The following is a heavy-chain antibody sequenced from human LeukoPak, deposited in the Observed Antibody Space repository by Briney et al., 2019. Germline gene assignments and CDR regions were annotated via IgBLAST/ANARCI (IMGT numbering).Heavy chain of an antibody. V-gene: IGHV4-59*01. D-gene: IGHD3-10*01. CDR2: IYYSGST. Sequence: PSETPSLTCTVSGGSISGYYWSWIRQPPGTGLEWIGYIYYSGSTNYNPSLKSRVTMSVDTSKSQFSLNLSSVTAADTALYYCARHHYASGTHTPYYFDFWGQGTLVTVSS. CDR1: GGSISGYY. J-gene: IGHJ4*02. CDR3: ARHHYASGTHTPYYFDF.